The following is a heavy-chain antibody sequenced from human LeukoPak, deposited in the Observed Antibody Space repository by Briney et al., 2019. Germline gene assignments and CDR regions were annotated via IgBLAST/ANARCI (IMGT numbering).Heavy chain of an antibody. V-gene: IGHV4-34*01. D-gene: IGHD3-3*01. J-gene: IGHJ6*03. CDR2: INHSGST. CDR1: GFTFDDYG. Sequence: GSLRLSCAASGFTFDDYGMSWIRQPPGKGLEWIGEINHSGSTNYNPSLKSRVTISVDTSKNQFSLKPSSVTAADTAVYYCARRRVVAYYYYYYMDVWGKGTTVTISS. CDR3: ARRRVVAYYYYYYMDV.